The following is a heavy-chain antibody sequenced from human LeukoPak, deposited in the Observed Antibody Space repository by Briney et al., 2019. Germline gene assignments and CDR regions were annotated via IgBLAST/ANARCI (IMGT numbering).Heavy chain of an antibody. Sequence: GGSLRLSCAASGFTFSSYSMNWVRQAPGKGLEWVSSISSSSSYIYYADSVKGRFTISRDNAKNSLYLQMNSLRAEDTAVYYCASTFAPPGVVAAMGYWGQGTLVTVSS. J-gene: IGHJ4*02. CDR1: GFTFSSYS. CDR2: ISSSSSYI. D-gene: IGHD2-15*01. CDR3: ASTFAPPGVVAAMGY. V-gene: IGHV3-21*01.